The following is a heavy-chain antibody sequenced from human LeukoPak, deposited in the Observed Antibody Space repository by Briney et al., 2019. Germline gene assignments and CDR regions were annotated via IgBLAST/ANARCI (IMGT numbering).Heavy chain of an antibody. CDR3: AKDQLWISVNPPNSGMDV. D-gene: IGHD3-10*01. CDR2: VIPSLGIP. Sequence: WVNVSFKCSGGTFTRYAITWLGQAPAQGVEWVGSVIPSLGIPNYAQQFQGRVKITADKSTGTALMEVSSLRSEDTAVYSCAKDQLWISVNPPNSGMDVWGQGTTVTVSS. CDR1: GGTFTRYA. V-gene: IGHV1-69*04. J-gene: IGHJ6*02.